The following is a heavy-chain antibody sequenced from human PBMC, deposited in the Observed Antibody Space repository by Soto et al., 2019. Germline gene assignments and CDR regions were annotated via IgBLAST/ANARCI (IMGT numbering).Heavy chain of an antibody. V-gene: IGHV1-18*01. CDR1: GYTFTIYG. D-gene: IGHD1-26*01. CDR3: ARMGGQKPVETYNWFER. J-gene: IGHJ5*02. CDR2: ISAYNGNT. Sequence: ASVKVSCKASGYTFTIYGISWVRQAPGQGLEWMGWISAYNGNTNYAQKLQGRVTMTTDTSTSTAYMELRSLRSDDTAVYYCARMGGQKPVETYNWFERWGQGTLVTVSS.